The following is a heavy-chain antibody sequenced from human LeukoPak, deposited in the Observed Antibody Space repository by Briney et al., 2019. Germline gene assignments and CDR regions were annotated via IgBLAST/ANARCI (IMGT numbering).Heavy chain of an antibody. Sequence: PGGSLRLSCAASGFTFSSFSMHWVRQVPGRGLEWVSSINPQGSSTWNADSVRGRFTVSRDNVKNSLYLQMDSLSAEDTGIYYCTRDFTGESGYAGYWGQGTLVTVSS. J-gene: IGHJ4*02. D-gene: IGHD5-12*01. V-gene: IGHV3-21*06. CDR1: GFTFSSFS. CDR2: INPQGSST. CDR3: TRDFTGESGYAGY.